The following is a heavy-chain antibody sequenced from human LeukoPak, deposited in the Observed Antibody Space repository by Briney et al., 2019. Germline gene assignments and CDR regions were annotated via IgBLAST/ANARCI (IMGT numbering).Heavy chain of an antibody. CDR3: AKEQTYYYDSSGYYGWGLDY. CDR2: ISGSGGST. CDR1: GFTFSSYG. D-gene: IGHD3-22*01. V-gene: IGHV3-23*01. Sequence: PGGSLRLSCAASGFTFSSYGMSWVRQAPGKGLEWVSAISGSGGSTYYADSVKGRFTISRDNSKNTLYLQMNSLRAEDTAVYYCAKEQTYYYDSSGYYGWGLDYWGQGTLVTVSS. J-gene: IGHJ4*02.